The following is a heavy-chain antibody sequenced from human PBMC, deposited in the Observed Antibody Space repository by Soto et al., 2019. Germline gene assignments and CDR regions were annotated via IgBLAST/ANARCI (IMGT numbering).Heavy chain of an antibody. CDR2: ITSSSDAI. Sequence: GRSLGLSCAASGFTFSSYSMNWVRQAPGKGLEWVSYITSSSDAIYYADSVKGRFTISRDNAENSLYLQMNSLRDDDKAVYYCAGRGSGSAWGQGTLVTVSS. D-gene: IGHD3-22*01. CDR3: AGRGSGSA. CDR1: GFTFSSYS. J-gene: IGHJ4*02. V-gene: IGHV3-48*02.